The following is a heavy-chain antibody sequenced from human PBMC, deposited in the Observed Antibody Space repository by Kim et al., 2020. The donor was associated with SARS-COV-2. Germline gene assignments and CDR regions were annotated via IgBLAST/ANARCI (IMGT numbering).Heavy chain of an antibody. Sequence: GGSLRLSCAASGFTFSSHWMHWVRQAPGKGLVWVSRINSDGSTISYADSVKGRFTISRDNAKNTLYLQMNSLRAEDTAVYYCARRQFTSGWYYFDYWRQGTLVTVSS. CDR1: GFTFSSHW. CDR3: ARRQFTSGWYYFDY. J-gene: IGHJ4*02. CDR2: INSDGSTI. V-gene: IGHV3-74*01. D-gene: IGHD6-19*01.